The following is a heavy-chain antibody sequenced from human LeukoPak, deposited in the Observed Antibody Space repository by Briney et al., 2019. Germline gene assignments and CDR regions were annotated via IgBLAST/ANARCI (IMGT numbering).Heavy chain of an antibody. CDR2: INIAGSVT. J-gene: IGHJ4*02. V-gene: IGHV3-74*01. D-gene: IGHD2-15*01. Sequence: PGGSLRLSCAASGFNFSNYWMHWVRHAPGKGLEWFSRINIAGSVTTYADSVKGRFTISRDNAKKTLYLQMNSLRAEDTAVYYCARDMVDWGQGTLVTVSS. CDR1: GFNFSNYW. CDR3: ARDMVD.